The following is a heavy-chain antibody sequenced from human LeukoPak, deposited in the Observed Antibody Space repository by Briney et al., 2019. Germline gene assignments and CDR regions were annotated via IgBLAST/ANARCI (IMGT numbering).Heavy chain of an antibody. D-gene: IGHD2-21*02. CDR1: GGTFSSYA. CDR2: IIPIFGTT. Sequence: SVKVSCKASGGTFSSYAISWVRQAPGQGLEWMGGIIPIFGTTNYAQKFQGRVTITADKSTSTAYMELSSLRSEDTAVYYCARWNPHCGGDCNSPWGQGTLVTVSS. J-gene: IGHJ5*02. CDR3: ARWNPHCGGDCNSP. V-gene: IGHV1-69*06.